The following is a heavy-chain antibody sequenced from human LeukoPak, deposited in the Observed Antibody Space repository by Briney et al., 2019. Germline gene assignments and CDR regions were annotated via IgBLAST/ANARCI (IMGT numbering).Heavy chain of an antibody. CDR2: INTNTGNP. CDR1: GYTFTSYA. V-gene: IGHV7-4-1*02. J-gene: IGHJ4*02. Sequence: ASVTVSCTASGYTFTSYAVNWVRPAPGQGLEWMGWINTNTGNPTYAQGFTGRFVFSLDTSVSTAYLQISSLKAEDTAVYYCARDSSSSNTKNDYWGQGTLVTVSS. CDR3: ARDSSSSNTKNDY. D-gene: IGHD6-6*01.